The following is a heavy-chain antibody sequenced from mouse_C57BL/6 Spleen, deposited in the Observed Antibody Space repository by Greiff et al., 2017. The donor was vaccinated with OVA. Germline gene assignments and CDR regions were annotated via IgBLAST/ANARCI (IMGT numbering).Heavy chain of an antibody. CDR1: GYTFTGYW. Sequence: QVQLQQSGPELVKPGASVKISCKATGYTFTGYWIEWVKQRPGHGLEWIGEILPGSGSTNYNEKFKGKATFTADTSSNTAYMQLSSLTTEDSAIYYCARGYYGNHGGKLFAYWGQGTLVTVSA. CDR2: ILPGSGST. D-gene: IGHD2-1*01. CDR3: ARGYYGNHGGKLFAY. V-gene: IGHV1-9*01. J-gene: IGHJ3*01.